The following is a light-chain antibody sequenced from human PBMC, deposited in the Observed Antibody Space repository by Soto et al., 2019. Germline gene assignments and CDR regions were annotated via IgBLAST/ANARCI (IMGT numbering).Light chain of an antibody. CDR3: QQYNNWPCT. CDR1: QSVGTY. CDR2: DAS. Sequence: EIVLTQSPATLSLSPGERATLSCRASQSVGTYLAWYQQKPDQPPKLLIYDASNRATGIATRFSGSGSGTDFTLTISSLDPEDFAIYSYQQYNNWPCTFGQGTKLEIK. J-gene: IGKJ2*01. V-gene: IGKV3-11*01.